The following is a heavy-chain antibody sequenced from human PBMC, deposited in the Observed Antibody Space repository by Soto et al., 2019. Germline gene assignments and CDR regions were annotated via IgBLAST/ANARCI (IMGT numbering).Heavy chain of an antibody. J-gene: IGHJ4*02. V-gene: IGHV4-4*07. CDR3: ARDIGSYAYGEGY. D-gene: IGHD3-10*01. Sequence: SETLSLTCSVSGVSINGYCWSWIRQPAGKGLEWIGRVYSSGTTDYNPSLNSRATLSVETSKNQFSLKLSSVTAADTAVYYCARDIGSYAYGEGYWGQGIQVTVSS. CDR2: VYSSGTT. CDR1: GVSINGYC.